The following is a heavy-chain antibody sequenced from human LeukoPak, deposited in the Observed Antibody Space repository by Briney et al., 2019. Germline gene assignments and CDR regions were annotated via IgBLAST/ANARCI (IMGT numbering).Heavy chain of an antibody. Sequence: ASVKVSCKASGYTFTSYGISWVRQAPGQGLEWMGWISTYNGNTKYTQKVQGRVTMTADTSTSTAYMELRSLRSDDTAVYYCARDRHYSDSSGYPDYWGQGTLVTVSS. CDR3: ARDRHYSDSSGYPDY. CDR1: GYTFTSYG. V-gene: IGHV1-18*01. CDR2: ISTYNGNT. J-gene: IGHJ4*02. D-gene: IGHD3-22*01.